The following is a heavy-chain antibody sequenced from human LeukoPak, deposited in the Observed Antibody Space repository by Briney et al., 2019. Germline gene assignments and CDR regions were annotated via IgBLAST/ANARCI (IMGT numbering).Heavy chain of an antibody. D-gene: IGHD6-19*01. Sequence: GGSLRLSCAASGFAFSTYWMHWVRQAPGKGLEWVSVISGSGVTTYYADSVKGRFTISRDNSKNTVYLQMNSLRAEDTAVYYCAKDTVPIFIEVAGSFDFWGQGTLVTVSS. J-gene: IGHJ4*02. CDR2: ISGSGVTT. CDR1: GFAFSTYW. CDR3: AKDTVPIFIEVAGSFDF. V-gene: IGHV3-23*01.